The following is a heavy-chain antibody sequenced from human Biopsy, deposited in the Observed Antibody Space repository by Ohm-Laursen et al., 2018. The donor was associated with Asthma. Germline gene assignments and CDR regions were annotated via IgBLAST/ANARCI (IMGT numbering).Heavy chain of an antibody. D-gene: IGHD3-22*01. CDR1: GFVFSQCG. J-gene: IGHJ3*02. Sequence: SLRLSCAASGFVFSQCGMHWVRQGPGKGLEWVALVSSDGHNKYYEDSVKGRFTIPRDNSRNRLYLQINSLTVEDSAVYFCARQSGQEYGDSIPFDNWGQGTKVAVSS. CDR3: ARQSGQEYGDSIPFDN. CDR2: VSSDGHNK. V-gene: IGHV3-30*03.